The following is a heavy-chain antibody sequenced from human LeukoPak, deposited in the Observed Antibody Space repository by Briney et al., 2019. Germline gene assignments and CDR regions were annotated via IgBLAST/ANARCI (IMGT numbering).Heavy chain of an antibody. CDR3: ARNLLGVPGNWYFDL. D-gene: IGHD2-2*01. CDR2: IKSKTGGGTT. V-gene: IGHV3-15*01. J-gene: IGHJ2*01. CDR1: GFTFSNAW. Sequence: GGSLRLSCAASGFTFSNAWMSWVRQAPGKGLEWVGRIKSKTGGGTTDYAAPVKGRFTISRDDSKNTLYLQMNSLRAEDTAVYYCARNLLGVPGNWYFDLWGRGTLVTVSS.